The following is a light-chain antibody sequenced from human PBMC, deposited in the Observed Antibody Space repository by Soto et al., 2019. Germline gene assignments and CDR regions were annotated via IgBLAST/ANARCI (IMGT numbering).Light chain of an antibody. CDR1: RTDIGGYNY. CDR3: SSYTNSKAYIL. J-gene: IGLJ2*01. V-gene: IGLV2-14*01. CDR2: EVT. Sequence: QSALTQPASVSGSLGQSITISCTGTRTDIGGYNYVSWYQQYPGKAPKLVICEVTSRPSGISDRFSGSKSGNTASLTISGLHAEDVADYFCSSYTNSKAYILFGGGTQLTVL.